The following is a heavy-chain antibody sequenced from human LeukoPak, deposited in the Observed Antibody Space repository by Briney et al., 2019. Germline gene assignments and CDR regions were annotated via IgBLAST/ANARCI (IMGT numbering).Heavy chain of an antibody. D-gene: IGHD3-3*01. J-gene: IGHJ6*03. V-gene: IGHV4-59*01. CDR1: GGSFSSYY. CDR2: IYSNGST. CDR3: ARVLRFLEWSPPMDV. Sequence: SETLSLTCAVYGGSFSSYYWSWIRQPPGKGLECIGFIYSNGSTHYNPSLKSRVTMSVDRPQKQVSLRLSSVTAADTAVYYCARVLRFLEWSPPMDVWGKGTTVTVSS.